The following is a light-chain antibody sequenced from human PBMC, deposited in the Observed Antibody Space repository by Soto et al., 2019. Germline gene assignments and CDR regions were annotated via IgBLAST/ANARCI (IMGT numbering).Light chain of an antibody. CDR2: DDS. CDR3: QVWESSGDQVV. J-gene: IGLJ2*01. Sequence: SYELTQTSSVSVAPGQTAKITCGGNNIGSKSVHWYQQKAGQAPVLVVHDDSDRPSGIPERFSGSNSANTATLTISRVEAGDEADYYCQVWESSGDQVVFAGGTKVT. CDR1: NIGSKS. V-gene: IGLV3-21*02.